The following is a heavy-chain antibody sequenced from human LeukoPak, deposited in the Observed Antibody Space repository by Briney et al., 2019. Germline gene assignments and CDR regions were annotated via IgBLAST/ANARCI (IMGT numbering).Heavy chain of an antibody. D-gene: IGHD6-13*01. Sequence: GGSLRLSCAASGFTFSSYAMHWVRQAPGKGLEWVAVISYDGSNKYYADSVKGRFTISRDNSKNTLYLQMNSLGAEDTAVYYCARIPRYGGAAAGTSSRFDYWGQGTLATVSS. CDR3: ARIPRYGGAAAGTSSRFDY. V-gene: IGHV3-30-3*01. CDR2: ISYDGSNK. CDR1: GFTFSSYA. J-gene: IGHJ4*02.